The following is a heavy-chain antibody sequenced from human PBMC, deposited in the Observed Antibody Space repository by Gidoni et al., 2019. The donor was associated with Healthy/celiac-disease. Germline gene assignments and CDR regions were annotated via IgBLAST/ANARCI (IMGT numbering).Heavy chain of an antibody. J-gene: IGHJ5*02. CDR2: IYTSGST. CDR1: GGSIHSGSYY. CDR3: AREVAVAGWWFDP. Sequence: QVQLQASGPGLVKPSQTLSLTCTVSGGSIHSGSYYWSWIRQPAGKGLEWIGRIYTSGSTNYNPYLKSRVTISVDTSKNQFSLKLSSVTAADTAVYYWAREVAVAGWWFDPWGQGTLVTVSS. D-gene: IGHD6-19*01. V-gene: IGHV4-61*02.